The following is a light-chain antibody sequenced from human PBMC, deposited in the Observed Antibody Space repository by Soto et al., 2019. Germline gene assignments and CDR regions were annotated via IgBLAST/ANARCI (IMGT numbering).Light chain of an antibody. V-gene: IGLV2-8*01. Sequence: QSALTQPPSASGSPGQSVTISCTGTSSDVGGYNYVSWYQQHPGKAPKLMIYEVSKRPSGVPDRFSGSKSGNTASLTVSGLQAEDAADYYCSSYAGSNIYVFGTGTNLTVL. CDR2: EVS. CDR1: SSDVGGYNY. J-gene: IGLJ1*01. CDR3: SSYAGSNIYV.